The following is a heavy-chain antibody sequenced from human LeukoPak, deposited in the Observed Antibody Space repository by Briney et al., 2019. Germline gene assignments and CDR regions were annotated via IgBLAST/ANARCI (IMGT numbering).Heavy chain of an antibody. Sequence: GESLKISCKGSGYSFTSSWIAWVRQRPGKGLEWMGIINPGDSDPRYSPSFQGQVTISADKSISTAYLQWSSLKASDTAMYYCARTSNSSFDYWGQGTLVTVSS. CDR1: GYSFTSSW. V-gene: IGHV5-51*01. CDR3: ARTSNSSFDY. CDR2: INPGDSDP. J-gene: IGHJ4*02. D-gene: IGHD4-23*01.